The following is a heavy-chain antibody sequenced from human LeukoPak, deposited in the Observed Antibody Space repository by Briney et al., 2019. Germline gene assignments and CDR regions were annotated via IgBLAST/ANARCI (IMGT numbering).Heavy chain of an antibody. D-gene: IGHD5-18*01. CDR3: ARGVLYSYGPYYFDY. V-gene: IGHV1-69*13. J-gene: IGHJ4*02. Sequence: SVKVSCKASLGPVASYAISWGRQAPGQGREWMGGIIPIFGTANYAQKFQGRVTITADESTSTAYMELSSHISQDMPVNSCARGVLYSYGPYYFDYWGQGTLVTVSS. CDR2: IIPIFGTA. CDR1: LGPVASYA.